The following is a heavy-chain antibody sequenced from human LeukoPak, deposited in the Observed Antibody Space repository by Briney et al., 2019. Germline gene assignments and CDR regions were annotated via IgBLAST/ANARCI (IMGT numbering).Heavy chain of an antibody. Sequence: GTSLRLSCAASGFTFRNHGMHWVRQAPGKGLEWVAFISYDGSNKYYADSVKGRFTISRDNSKNTLYPKMNSLRAEDTAVYYCAKITEWLYPYYYGMDVWGQGTTVTVSS. CDR1: GFTFRNHG. J-gene: IGHJ6*02. D-gene: IGHD3-3*01. CDR3: AKITEWLYPYYYGMDV. V-gene: IGHV3-30*18. CDR2: ISYDGSNK.